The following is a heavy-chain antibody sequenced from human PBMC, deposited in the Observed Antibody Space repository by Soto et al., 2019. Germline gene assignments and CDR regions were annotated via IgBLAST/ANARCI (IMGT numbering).Heavy chain of an antibody. Sequence: RRLSCAASGFTLSNYWMTWVRQAPGKGLEWVANINKDGSQKNYVDSVKGRSTIARDNGQNSLPLQMNSLRVEDTAVYYCVRELGLAYWGQGALVTVSS. J-gene: IGHJ4*02. CDR1: GFTLSNYW. D-gene: IGHD7-27*01. CDR3: VRELGLAY. V-gene: IGHV3-7*03. CDR2: INKDGSQK.